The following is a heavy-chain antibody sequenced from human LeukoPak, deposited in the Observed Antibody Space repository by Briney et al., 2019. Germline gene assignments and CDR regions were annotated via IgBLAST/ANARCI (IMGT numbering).Heavy chain of an antibody. CDR1: GFTFSSYS. J-gene: IGHJ6*02. Sequence: GGSLRLSCAASGFTFSSYSMNWVRQAPGKGLEWVSSISSSSSYIYYADSVKGRFTISRDNAKNSLYLQMNSLRAEDTAVYYCARDRDVHRSSYYDFWSGYSHYYGMDVWGQGTTVTVSS. CDR2: ISSSSSYI. CDR3: ARDRDVHRSSYYDFWSGYSHYYGMDV. V-gene: IGHV3-21*01. D-gene: IGHD3-3*01.